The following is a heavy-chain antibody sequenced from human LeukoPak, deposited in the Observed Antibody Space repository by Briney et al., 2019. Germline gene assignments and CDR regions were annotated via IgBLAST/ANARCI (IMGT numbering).Heavy chain of an antibody. D-gene: IGHD5-12*01. V-gene: IGHV3-7*01. J-gene: IGHJ4*02. CDR1: GFTFSDFW. Sequence: GSLRLSCAASGFTFSDFWMTWVRQAPGKGLEWVASIRQNGNEKYYVDSVKGRFTISRDNAKTSLFLQMNSLTPADTAVYYCARWGYTSPHYYIDSWGQGTLVTVSS. CDR2: IRQNGNEK. CDR3: ARWGYTSPHYYIDS.